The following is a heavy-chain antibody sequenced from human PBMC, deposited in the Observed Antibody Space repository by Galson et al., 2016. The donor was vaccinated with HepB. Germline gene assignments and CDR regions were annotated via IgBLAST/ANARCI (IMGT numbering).Heavy chain of an antibody. D-gene: IGHD3-22*01. Sequence: SLRLSCAASGFTFSSYAMSWVRQSPGKGLEWVSAISGRGITYYADSVKGGFTISRDDYNNALYMQMSSLRAEDTAAYYCAKCPHYYDISGYYSLWGQGTLVTASS. CDR2: ISGRGIT. CDR3: AKCPHYYDISGYYSL. J-gene: IGHJ4*02. V-gene: IGHV3-23*01. CDR1: GFTFSSYA.